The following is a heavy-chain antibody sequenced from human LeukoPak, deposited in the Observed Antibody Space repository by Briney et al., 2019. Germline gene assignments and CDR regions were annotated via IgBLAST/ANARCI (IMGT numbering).Heavy chain of an antibody. CDR3: TRIPSSTSSWYYFDY. J-gene: IGHJ4*02. V-gene: IGHV3-53*01. Sequence: GGSLRLSCAASGFIVSSNYMSWVRQAPGKGLEWVSVIYSGGRTYYADSVKGRFTISRDNSKNTLYLQMNSLRAEDTAVYYCTRIPSSTSSWYYFDYWGQGTLVTVSS. CDR1: GFIVSSNY. CDR2: IYSGGRT. D-gene: IGHD6-13*01.